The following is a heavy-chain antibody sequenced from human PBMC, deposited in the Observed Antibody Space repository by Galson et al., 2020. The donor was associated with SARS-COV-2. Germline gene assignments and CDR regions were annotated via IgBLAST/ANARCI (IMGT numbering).Heavy chain of an antibody. V-gene: IGHV4-59*01. D-gene: IGHD3-16*01. J-gene: IGHJ4*02. CDR3: ARTGPTGGY. Sequence: ETSETLSLTCTVSGGSISAYYWSWTRQPPGKGLEWIGYVYYTGSTDYNPSLKSRVTISVDTSRTQFSLRLTSVTAADTAMYYCARTGPTGGYWGQGTLVTVSS. CDR1: GGSISAYY. CDR2: VYYTGST.